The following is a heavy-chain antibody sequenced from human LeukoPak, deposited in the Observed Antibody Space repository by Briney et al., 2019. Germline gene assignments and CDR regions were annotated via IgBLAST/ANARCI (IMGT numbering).Heavy chain of an antibody. CDR2: MNPNSGNT. V-gene: IGHV1-8*01. CDR1: GYTFTSYD. D-gene: IGHD3-9*01. J-gene: IGHJ5*02. Sequence: GASVKVSCKASGYTFTSYDINWVRQATGQGLEWMGWMNPNSGNTGYAQKFQGRVTMTRNTSISTAYMELSSLRSEDTAVYYCARGLLYYDILTGYYYNWFDPWGQGTLVTVSS. CDR3: ARGLLYYDILTGYYYNWFDP.